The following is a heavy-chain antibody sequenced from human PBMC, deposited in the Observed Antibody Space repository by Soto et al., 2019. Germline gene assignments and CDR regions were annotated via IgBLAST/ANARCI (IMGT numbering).Heavy chain of an antibody. V-gene: IGHV4-31*03. D-gene: IGHD3-3*01. Sequence: SETLSLTCTVSGGSISSGGYYWSWIRQHPGKGLEWIGYIYYSGSTYYNPSLKSRVTISVDTSKNQFSLKLSSVTAADTDVYCCERDGDDFWSGYYGWFDPWGQGTLVTVSS. CDR1: GGSISSGGYY. J-gene: IGHJ5*02. CDR3: ERDGDDFWSGYYGWFDP. CDR2: IYYSGST.